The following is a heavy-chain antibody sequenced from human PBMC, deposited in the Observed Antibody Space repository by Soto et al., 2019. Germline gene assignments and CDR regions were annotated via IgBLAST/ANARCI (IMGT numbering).Heavy chain of an antibody. CDR3: AKDPLQPYDSSGYYYSYFDY. V-gene: IGHV3-23*01. D-gene: IGHD3-22*01. Sequence: EGSLRLSCAASGFTFSSYAMSWVRQAPGKGLEWVSAISGSGGSTYYADSVKGRFTISRDNSKNTLYLQMNSLRAEDTAVYYCAKDPLQPYDSSGYYYSYFDYWGQGTLVTV. CDR2: ISGSGGST. J-gene: IGHJ4*02. CDR1: GFTFSSYA.